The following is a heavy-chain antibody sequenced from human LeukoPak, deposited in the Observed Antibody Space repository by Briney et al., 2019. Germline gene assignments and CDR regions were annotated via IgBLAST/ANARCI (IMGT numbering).Heavy chain of an antibody. CDR3: AAGGRRYGSGSYSHGDY. D-gene: IGHD3-10*01. CDR2: IYYSGST. Sequence: PSETLSLTCTVSGGSISSGGYSWSWLRQHPGKGLEWIVYIYYSGSTYYNPSLKSRVTISVDTSKNQFSLKLSSVTAADTAVYYCAAGGRRYGSGSYSHGDYWGQGTLVTVSS. J-gene: IGHJ4*02. V-gene: IGHV4-31*03. CDR1: GGSISSGGYS.